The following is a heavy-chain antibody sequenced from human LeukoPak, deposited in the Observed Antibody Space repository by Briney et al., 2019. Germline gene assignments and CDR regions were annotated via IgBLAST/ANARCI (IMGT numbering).Heavy chain of an antibody. J-gene: IGHJ4*02. Sequence: GGSLRLSCAASGFTFRTYEMTWVRQAPGKGLEWVSHISTSGSTINYADSVKGRFTISRDNAKNSLYIQMNSLRAEDTAVYYCARGGSYFVHWGQGTLVTVSS. D-gene: IGHD3-16*01. V-gene: IGHV3-48*03. CDR3: ARGGSYFVH. CDR2: ISTSGSTI. CDR1: GFTFRTYE.